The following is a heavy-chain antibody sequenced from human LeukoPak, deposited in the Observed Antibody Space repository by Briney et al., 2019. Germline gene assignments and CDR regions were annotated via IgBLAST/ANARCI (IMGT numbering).Heavy chain of an antibody. CDR3: ARDGVRSPYGMDV. CDR2: IKQDGSEK. D-gene: IGHD3-16*01. J-gene: IGHJ6*02. CDR1: GFTFSSYW. Sequence: GGSLRLSCAASGFTFSSYWMSWVRQAPGKGLEWVANIKQDGSEKYYVDFVKGRFTTSRDNAKNSLYLQMNSLRAEDTAVYYCARDGVRSPYGMDVWGQGTTVTVSS. V-gene: IGHV3-7*01.